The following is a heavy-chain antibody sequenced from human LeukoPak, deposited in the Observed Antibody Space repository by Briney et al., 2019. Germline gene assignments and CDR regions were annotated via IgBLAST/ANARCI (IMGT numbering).Heavy chain of an antibody. D-gene: IGHD3-10*01. CDR1: GFTFSSYE. Sequence: PGGSLRLSCAASGFTFSSYEMNWVRQAPGKGLEWVSYISSSGSTIYYADSVKGRFTISRDNARNSLYLQMNSLRGEDTAVYYCARLDYYGSGSYFDYWGQGTLVTVSS. J-gene: IGHJ4*02. CDR3: ARLDYYGSGSYFDY. V-gene: IGHV3-48*03. CDR2: ISSSGSTI.